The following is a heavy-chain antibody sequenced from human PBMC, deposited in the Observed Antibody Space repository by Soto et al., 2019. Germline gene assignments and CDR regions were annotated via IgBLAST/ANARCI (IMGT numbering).Heavy chain of an antibody. CDR1: GGSFSGYY. CDR3: ARGPSDYYDSSGYPNWFDP. V-gene: IGHV4-34*01. D-gene: IGHD3-22*01. Sequence: SETLSLTCAVYGGSFSGYYWSWIRQPPGKGLEWIGEINHSGSTNYNPSLKSRVTISVDTSKNQFSLKLSSVTAADTAVYYCARGPSDYYDSSGYPNWFDPWGQGTLVTVSS. CDR2: INHSGST. J-gene: IGHJ5*02.